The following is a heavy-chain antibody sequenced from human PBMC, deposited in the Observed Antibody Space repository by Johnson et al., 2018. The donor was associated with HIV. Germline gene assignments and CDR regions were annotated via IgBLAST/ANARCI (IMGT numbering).Heavy chain of an antibody. CDR1: GFTFDDYG. Sequence: EVQLVESGGGVVRPGGSLRLSCAASGFTFDDYGMSWVRQVPGKGLEWVSGINWNGGNLGYADSVKGRFSISRDNAKKSLYLQMNSLRPEDTALYYCARAFGSGGYTSSWYLGLGAFDLWGQGTMVTVSS. D-gene: IGHD6-13*01. J-gene: IGHJ3*01. V-gene: IGHV3-20*04. CDR2: INWNGGNL. CDR3: ARAFGSGGYTSSWYLGLGAFDL.